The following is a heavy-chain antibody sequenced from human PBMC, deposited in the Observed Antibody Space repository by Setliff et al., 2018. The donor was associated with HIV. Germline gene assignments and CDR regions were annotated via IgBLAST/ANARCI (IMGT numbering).Heavy chain of an antibody. CDR2: INHSGSN. Sequence: PSETLSLTCTVYGGSFSGYYWSWIRQPPGKGLEWIGEINHSGSNNYNPSLKSRVTISVDTSRNQFSLKLSSVTAADTAVYYCARTLRAAAMGYFDYWGQGTTVTVSS. V-gene: IGHV4-34*01. D-gene: IGHD5-18*01. CDR3: ARTLRAAAMGYFDY. J-gene: IGHJ4*03. CDR1: GGSFSGYY.